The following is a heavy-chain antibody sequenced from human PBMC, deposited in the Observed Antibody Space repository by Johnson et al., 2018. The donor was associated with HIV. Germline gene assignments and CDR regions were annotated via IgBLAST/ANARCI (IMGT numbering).Heavy chain of an antibody. J-gene: IGHJ3*02. CDR1: GFTFSNYA. D-gene: IGHD3-10*01. Sequence: QVQVVESGGGVVQPGRSLRLSCVASGFTFSNYAMHWVRQAPGKGLEWVAVISFDGGNKYYADYVKGRFTISRDNSKNTLYLQMNSLRAEDTAVYSCAKDYWGGARGVMGLDAFDIWGQGTMVTVSS. V-gene: IGHV3-30*04. CDR3: AKDYWGGARGVMGLDAFDI. CDR2: ISFDGGNK.